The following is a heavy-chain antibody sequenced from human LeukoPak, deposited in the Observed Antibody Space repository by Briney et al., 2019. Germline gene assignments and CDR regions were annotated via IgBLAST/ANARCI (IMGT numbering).Heavy chain of an antibody. V-gene: IGHV3-30*18. Sequence: GGSLRLSCAASRFTFSNAWMSWVRQAPGKGLEWVAVISYDGSNKYYADSVKGRFTISRDNSKNTLYLQMNSLGAEDTAVYYCAKGPRVGGFRRINWFDPWGQGTLVTVSS. D-gene: IGHD3-10*01. CDR3: AKGPRVGGFRRINWFDP. J-gene: IGHJ5*02. CDR2: ISYDGSNK. CDR1: RFTFSNAW.